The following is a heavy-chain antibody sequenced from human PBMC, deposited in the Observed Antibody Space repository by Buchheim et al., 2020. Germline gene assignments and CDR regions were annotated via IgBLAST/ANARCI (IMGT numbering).Heavy chain of an antibody. CDR2: IKSKTDGGTT. CDR3: TARSTVTTWFYYYGMDV. Sequence: EVQLVESGGGLVKPGGSLRLSCAASGFTFSNAWMSWVRQAPGKGLEWVGRIKSKTDGGTTDYAAPVKGRFTISRDDSKKTLYLQMNSLKTEDTAVYYCTARSTVTTWFYYYGMDVWGQGTT. CDR1: GFTFSNAW. J-gene: IGHJ6*02. D-gene: IGHD4-17*01. V-gene: IGHV3-15*01.